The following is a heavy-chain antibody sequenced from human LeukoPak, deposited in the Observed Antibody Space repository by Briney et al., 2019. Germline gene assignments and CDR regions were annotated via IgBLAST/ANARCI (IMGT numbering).Heavy chain of an antibody. V-gene: IGHV1-69*05. CDR2: IIPIFGTA. D-gene: IGHD1-26*01. Sequence: SVKVSCKASGGTFSSYAISWVRQAPGQGLEWVGGIIPIFGTANYAQKFQGRVTITTDEPTSTAYMELSSLRSEDTAVYYCARVPYSGSYPDYWGQGTLVTVSP. CDR1: GGTFSSYA. J-gene: IGHJ4*02. CDR3: ARVPYSGSYPDY.